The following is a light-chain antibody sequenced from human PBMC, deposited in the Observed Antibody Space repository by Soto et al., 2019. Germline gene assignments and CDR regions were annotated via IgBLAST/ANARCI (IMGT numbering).Light chain of an antibody. J-gene: IGKJ5*01. Sequence: EIVMTQSPATLSVSPGESATLSCRASQSVSSDLAWYQQIPGQPPRLLIYDKSNRVTGIPARFSGRRSGTDFTLTISSLEHEDFAVYFCHQRNKFGQGTRLEI. CDR1: QSVSSD. CDR2: DKS. V-gene: IGKV3-11*01. CDR3: HQRNK.